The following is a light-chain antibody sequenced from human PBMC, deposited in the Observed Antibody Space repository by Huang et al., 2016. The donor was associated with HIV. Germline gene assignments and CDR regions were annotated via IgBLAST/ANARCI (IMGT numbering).Light chain of an antibody. CDR3: QQGYMTPYT. V-gene: IGKV1-39*01. Sequence: DIEMTQSPSSLSASVGDRVSITCQASQFIGSYLSWYHQKPGKAPKLLIYAASTLGSGAPSRFRGSGAGTDFTPTISGLQPEDFGSYYCQQGYMTPYTFGQGTKLDI. CDR2: AAS. CDR1: QFIGSY. J-gene: IGKJ2*01.